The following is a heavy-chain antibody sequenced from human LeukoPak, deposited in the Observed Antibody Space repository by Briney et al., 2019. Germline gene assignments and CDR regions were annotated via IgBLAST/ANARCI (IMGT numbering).Heavy chain of an antibody. V-gene: IGHV1-3*01. D-gene: IGHD6-13*01. CDR3: ARDKSPAQGYSSSWPPEALWY. Sequence: ASVKVSCKASGYTFTSYAVHWVRQAPGQRLEWMGWINAGNGNTKYLQKFQGRVTITRDTSASTAYMELSSLRSEDTAVYYCARDKSPAQGYSSSWPPEALWYWGQGTLVTVSS. CDR1: GYTFTSYA. CDR2: INAGNGNT. J-gene: IGHJ4*02.